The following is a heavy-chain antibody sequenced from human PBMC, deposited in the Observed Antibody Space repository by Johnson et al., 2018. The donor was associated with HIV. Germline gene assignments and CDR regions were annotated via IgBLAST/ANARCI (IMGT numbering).Heavy chain of an antibody. D-gene: IGHD3/OR15-3a*01. CDR3: TRWLDNDDFWDAFDI. Sequence: VQLVESGGGLVQPGGSLRLSCAASGFTFSSYWMSWVRQAPGKGLEWVANINQDGSEKYYVDSVKGRFTISRDNARNSLYLQMNSLKTEDTAMYYCTRWLDNDDFWDAFDIWGQGTMVTVSS. J-gene: IGHJ3*02. V-gene: IGHV3-7*05. CDR2: INQDGSEK. CDR1: GFTFSSYW.